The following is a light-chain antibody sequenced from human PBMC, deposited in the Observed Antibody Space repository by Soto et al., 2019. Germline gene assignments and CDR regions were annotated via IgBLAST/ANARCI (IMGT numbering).Light chain of an antibody. CDR1: SSNIGTNA. V-gene: IGLV1-44*01. CDR2: NNN. J-gene: IGLJ1*01. Sequence: QSVLTQPPSASGTPGQRVTISCSGGSSNIGTNAVNWYQQLPGTAPKLLIYNNNQRPSGVPARFSASKSGTSASLAISGLQSEDEADYYCAAWDDSLNGYVFGTGTKLTVL. CDR3: AAWDDSLNGYV.